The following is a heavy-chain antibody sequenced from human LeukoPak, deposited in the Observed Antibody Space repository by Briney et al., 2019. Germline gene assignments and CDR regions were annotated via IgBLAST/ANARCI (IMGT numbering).Heavy chain of an antibody. J-gene: IGHJ3*01. V-gene: IGHV3-30*18. CDR2: ISYDGTNK. CDR3: AKASGVPWADYAFDV. CDR1: GFTFSSYG. Sequence: PGGSLRLSCAASGFTFSSYGIHWVRQAPGKGLEWVAVISYDGTNKYYADSVKGRFTISRDSSKNTLYLQMNSLRTEDTAVYYCAKASGVPWADYAFDVWGQGTMVTVSS. D-gene: IGHD3-10*01.